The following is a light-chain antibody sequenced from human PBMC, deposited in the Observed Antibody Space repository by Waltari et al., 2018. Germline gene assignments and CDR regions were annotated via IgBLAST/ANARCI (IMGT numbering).Light chain of an antibody. CDR1: EDITNY. CDR3: QQYHDLPT. CDR2: EAS. V-gene: IGKV1-33*01. Sequence: DIQMTQSPSSLSASVGDRVTITCQATEDITNYLNWYQQKPVKAPKLLIYEASNLETGVPSRFSGSGAGTDFTFAISSLQPEDVATYYCQQYHDLPTFGQGTRLEIK. J-gene: IGKJ5*01.